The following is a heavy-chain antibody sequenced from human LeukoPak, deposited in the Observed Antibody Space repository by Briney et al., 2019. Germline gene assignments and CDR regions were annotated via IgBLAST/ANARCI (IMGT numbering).Heavy chain of an antibody. D-gene: IGHD2-15*01. CDR2: INPNSGGT. CDR1: GYTFTGYY. Sequence: ASVKVSCKASGYTFTGYYMHWVRQAPGQGLEWMGWINPNSGGTNYAQKFQGRVTMTRDTSISTVYMELSSLRSEDTAVYYCARDYGTGYCSGGSCYVPQYYFDYWGQGTLVTVSS. CDR3: ARDYGTGYCSGGSCYVPQYYFDY. V-gene: IGHV1-2*02. J-gene: IGHJ4*02.